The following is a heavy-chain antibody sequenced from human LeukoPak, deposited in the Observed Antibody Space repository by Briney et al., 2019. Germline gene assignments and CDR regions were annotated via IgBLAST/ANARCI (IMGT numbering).Heavy chain of an antibody. CDR1: GYSISSGFY. Sequence: SETLSLNCAVSGYSISSGFYWGWIRQPPGKGLDWIGSKFHSGSTYYNPSLKSRVAISVDTSKNQFSLKLRSVTAADTAVYYCARDSGTYHTLNSWGQGTLVTVSS. D-gene: IGHD1-26*01. CDR3: ARDSGTYHTLNS. V-gene: IGHV4-38-2*02. J-gene: IGHJ4*02. CDR2: KFHSGST.